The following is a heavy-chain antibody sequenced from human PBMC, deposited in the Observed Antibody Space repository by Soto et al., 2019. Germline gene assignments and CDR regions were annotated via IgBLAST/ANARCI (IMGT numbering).Heavy chain of an antibody. CDR3: ARARMFSGAHHDY. CDR2: ITPYNGNA. D-gene: IGHD1-26*01. V-gene: IGHV1-18*04. Sequence: QVHLVQSGAVVENPGASVKVSCKASGYTFTNFGINWLRQAPGQGLEWMGWITPYNGNANYPQKHQDRLTITTDTSTNTAYLDLRSLRSDDTAVYFCARARMFSGAHHDYWGQGTRVTVSS. CDR1: GYTFTNFG. J-gene: IGHJ4*02.